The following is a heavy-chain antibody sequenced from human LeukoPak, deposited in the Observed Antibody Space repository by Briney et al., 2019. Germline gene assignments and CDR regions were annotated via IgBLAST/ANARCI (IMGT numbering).Heavy chain of an antibody. V-gene: IGHV3-74*01. CDR3: ARELPREVTLDY. D-gene: IGHD2-21*02. CDR1: GFTFISYG. Sequence: GGSLRHSRAVSGFTFISYGMQWVRQAPGKGLAWVSRINTDGSVTAYADSVKGRITISRDNAKNTTYLQMNSLRAEDTALYYCARELPREVTLDYWGQGTLVTVSS. CDR2: INTDGSVT. J-gene: IGHJ4*01.